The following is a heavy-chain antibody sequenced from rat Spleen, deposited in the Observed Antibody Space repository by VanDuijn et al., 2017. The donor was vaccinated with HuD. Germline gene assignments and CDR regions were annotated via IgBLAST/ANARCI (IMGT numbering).Heavy chain of an antibody. CDR1: EFTYNDYA. V-gene: IGHV5S23*01. CDR3: TREGAY. Sequence: EVQLVESGGGLVQPGGSLKLSCAASEFTYNDYAMAWVRQAPTRGLEWVATISTRGGSTYYRDSVKGRFTISRDNAKSTLYLQMNSLRSEDTATYYCTREGAYWGQGVMVTVSS. D-gene: IGHD1-11*01. J-gene: IGHJ2*01. CDR2: ISTRGGST.